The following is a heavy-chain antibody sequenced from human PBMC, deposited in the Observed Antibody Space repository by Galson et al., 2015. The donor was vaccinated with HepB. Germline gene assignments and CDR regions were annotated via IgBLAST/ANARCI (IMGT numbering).Heavy chain of an antibody. CDR2: ISTYNGNT. V-gene: IGHV1-18*04. Sequence: SVKVSCKASGYTFPRNGIGWVRQAPGQGLECLGWISTYNGNTYYALKFQGRVTMTRDTSTSTAYMELRGLRSDDTAVYYCATFTPIVGALDNWGQGTLVTVSS. D-gene: IGHD1-26*01. CDR1: GYTFPRNG. J-gene: IGHJ4*02. CDR3: ATFTPIVGALDN.